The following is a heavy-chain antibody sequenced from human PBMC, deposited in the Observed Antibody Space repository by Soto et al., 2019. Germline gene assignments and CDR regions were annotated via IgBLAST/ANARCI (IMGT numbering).Heavy chain of an antibody. V-gene: IGHV3-33*01. Sequence: PGGSLRLSCAASGFTFSSYGMHWVRQAPGKGLEWVAVIWYDGSNKYYADSVKGRFTISRDNSKNTLHLQMTSLRAEDTAVYYCARDPAYSNYVYYYYYGMDVWGQGTTVTVSS. D-gene: IGHD4-4*01. CDR1: GFTFSSYG. CDR3: ARDPAYSNYVYYYYYGMDV. CDR2: IWYDGSNK. J-gene: IGHJ6*02.